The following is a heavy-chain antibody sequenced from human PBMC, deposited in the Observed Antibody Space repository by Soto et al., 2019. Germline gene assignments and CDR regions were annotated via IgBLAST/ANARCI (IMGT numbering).Heavy chain of an antibody. V-gene: IGHV3-30-3*01. CDR3: ASPFGEYPWDD. CDR1: GLRFTSYS. D-gene: IGHD3-10*01. J-gene: IGHJ4*02. CDR2: ISYDGNNA. Sequence: QVQLVESGGGVVQPGRSLRLSCAASGLRFTSYSMHWVRQAPGKGLEWVAVISYDGNNAYYADSVKGRFTVSRDNSKNTLYLQMNSLTIEDTAVYYCASPFGEYPWDDWGQGTLVTVSS.